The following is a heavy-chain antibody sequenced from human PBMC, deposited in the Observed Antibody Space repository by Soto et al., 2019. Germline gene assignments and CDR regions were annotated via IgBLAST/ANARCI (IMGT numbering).Heavy chain of an antibody. D-gene: IGHD6-19*01. Sequence: QVQLQESGPGLVKPSGTLSLTCAVSGGSVSSDRWWTWVRQAPGKGLEWIGEIHSYGSTNYNPSLKIRLTIFVDKFKTQFSVXLPSVXAADTAVYFCAGQWLAGYGAFEPWGQGTLVTVS. CDR2: IHSYGST. J-gene: IGHJ5*02. CDR3: AGQWLAGYGAFEP. V-gene: IGHV4-4*02. CDR1: GGSVSSDRW.